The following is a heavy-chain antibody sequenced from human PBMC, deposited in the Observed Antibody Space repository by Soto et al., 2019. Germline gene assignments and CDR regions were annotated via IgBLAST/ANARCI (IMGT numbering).Heavy chain of an antibody. Sequence: SETLSLTCAVYGGSFSGNYWTWIRQPPWKGLEWIAEINHSGSSNYNPSLRSRVTISIDTAKNQFSLRLNSVTAADTAVYYCARGSVPSRGVFGYYMDVWGKGTTVTVSS. J-gene: IGHJ6*03. CDR1: GGSFSGNY. V-gene: IGHV4-34*01. CDR2: INHSGSS. CDR3: ARGSVPSRGVFGYYMDV. D-gene: IGHD2-2*01.